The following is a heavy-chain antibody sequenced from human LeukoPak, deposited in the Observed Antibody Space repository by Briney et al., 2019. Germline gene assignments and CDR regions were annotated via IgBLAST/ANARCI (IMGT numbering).Heavy chain of an antibody. J-gene: IGHJ4*02. V-gene: IGHV4-4*02. CDR2: IYYSGST. D-gene: IGHD3-3*01. CDR3: ARGRYDFWSGFFDY. Sequence: SETLSLTCAVSGGSISSSNWWSWVRQPPGKGLEWIGYIYYSGSTDYNPSLKSRATISVDTSKNQFSLKLSSVTAADTAVYYCARGRYDFWSGFFDYWGQGTLVTVSS. CDR1: GGSISSSNW.